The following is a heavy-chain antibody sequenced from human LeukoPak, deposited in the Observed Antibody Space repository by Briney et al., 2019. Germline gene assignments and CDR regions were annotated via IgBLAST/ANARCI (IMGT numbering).Heavy chain of an antibody. CDR2: ISGIGTST. CDR1: GFTFSSYA. CDR3: ARGKGIAVSSFDS. Sequence: GGSLRLSCAASGFTFSSYAMSWVRQAPGKGLEWVSGISGIGTSTYYADSVKGRFTISRDNSKNTMSLQMNSLRAEDTGLYFCARGKGIAVSSFDSWGQGTLVTVSS. V-gene: IGHV3-23*01. D-gene: IGHD6-19*01. J-gene: IGHJ4*02.